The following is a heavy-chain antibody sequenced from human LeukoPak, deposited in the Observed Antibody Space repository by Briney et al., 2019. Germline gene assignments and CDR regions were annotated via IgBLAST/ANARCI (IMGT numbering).Heavy chain of an antibody. D-gene: IGHD6-19*01. CDR2: VYYSGST. CDR3: ARHLRDPVVGYYSSGWPVDY. CDR1: GGSISSSSYY. J-gene: IGHJ4*02. Sequence: SESLSLTCTVSGGSISSSSYYWGWLRRPPGKGLEWTGRVYYSGSTYYNPSLKSRVTISVDTSKNQFSLKLSSVTAADTAVYYCARHLRDPVVGYYSSGWPVDYWGQGTLVTVSS. V-gene: IGHV4-39*01.